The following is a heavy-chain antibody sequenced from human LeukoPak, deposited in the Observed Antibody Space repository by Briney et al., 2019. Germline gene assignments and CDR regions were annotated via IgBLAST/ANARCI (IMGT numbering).Heavy chain of an antibody. D-gene: IGHD1-20*01. V-gene: IGHV1-8*01. CDR2: MNPNSGNT. CDR1: GYTFTSYD. Sequence: ASVKVSCKASGYTFTSYDINWVRQATGQGLEWMGWMNPNSGNTGYAQKFQGRVTMTRNTSISTAYMELSSLRSEDTAVYYCASLPRYNWSPYYYYGMDVWGQGTTVTVSS. CDR3: ASLPRYNWSPYYYYGMDV. J-gene: IGHJ6*02.